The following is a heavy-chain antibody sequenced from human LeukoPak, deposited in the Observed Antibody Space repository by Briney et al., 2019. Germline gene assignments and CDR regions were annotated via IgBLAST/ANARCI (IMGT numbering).Heavy chain of an antibody. CDR1: GFTFSSYS. CDR3: ARKRGYTDY. V-gene: IGHV3-21*01. J-gene: IGHJ4*02. CDR2: IRSSSSYI. D-gene: IGHD5-12*01. Sequence: PGGSLRLSCAASGFTFSSYSMNWVRQAPGKGLEWVSSIRSSSSYIYYADSVKGRFTISRDNAKNSLYLQMNSLRAEDTAVYYCARKRGYTDYWGQGTLVTVSS.